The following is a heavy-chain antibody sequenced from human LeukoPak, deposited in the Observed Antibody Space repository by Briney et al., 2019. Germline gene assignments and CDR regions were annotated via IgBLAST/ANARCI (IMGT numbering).Heavy chain of an antibody. CDR3: AKMGNYYYYMDV. D-gene: IGHD1-26*01. CDR1: GFTSSSYA. V-gene: IGHV3-23*01. Sequence: PGGSLRLSCAATGFTSSSYAMCWVRQAPGKGLEWVSDISGSGGSTYYADSVKGRFTISRDNSKNTLYLQLNSLRAEDTAVYYCAKMGNYYYYMDVWGKGTTVTVSS. J-gene: IGHJ6*03. CDR2: ISGSGGST.